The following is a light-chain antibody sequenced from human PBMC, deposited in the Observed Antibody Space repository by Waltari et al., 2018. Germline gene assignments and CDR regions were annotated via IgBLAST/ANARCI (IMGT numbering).Light chain of an antibody. V-gene: IGLV2-18*02. CDR1: GSSISSYNR. CDR2: EVN. Sequence: QSALTQPPSFSGSPCQSVTTSCSGTGSSISSYNRVSWYQQSPGTAPRLMIYEVNIRPSGVPDRFSGSKSGNTASLTISGLQAEDEADYYCSSYTTSTTQVFGTGTKVTVL. CDR3: SSYTTSTTQV. J-gene: IGLJ1*01.